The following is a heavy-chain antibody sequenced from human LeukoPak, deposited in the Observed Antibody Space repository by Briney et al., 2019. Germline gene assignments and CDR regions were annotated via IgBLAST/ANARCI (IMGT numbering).Heavy chain of an antibody. Sequence: GGSLRLSCAASGFTFNNYAMSWVRQAPGKGLEWVSAISGSGGSTYYADSVKGRFTISRDNSKNTLYLQMNSLRVEDTAVYYCARPAVAGLRAGGYDYWGQGTLVTVSS. V-gene: IGHV3-23*01. CDR1: GFTFNNYA. D-gene: IGHD6-19*01. J-gene: IGHJ4*02. CDR3: ARPAVAGLRAGGYDY. CDR2: ISGSGGST.